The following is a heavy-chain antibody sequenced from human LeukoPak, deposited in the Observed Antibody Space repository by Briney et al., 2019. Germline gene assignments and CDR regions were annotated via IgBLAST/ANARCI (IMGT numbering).Heavy chain of an antibody. D-gene: IGHD2-21*02. J-gene: IGHJ4*02. Sequence: GGSLRLSCAASGFTFGSYWMHWVRQAPGKGLVWVSRINTDGTGTSYADSVKGRFTISRDNAKNRLYVQMNSLRAEDTAVYYCAKDCGGDCYLDYWGQGTLVTVSS. CDR3: AKDCGGDCYLDY. CDR2: INTDGTGT. CDR1: GFTFGSYW. V-gene: IGHV3-74*01.